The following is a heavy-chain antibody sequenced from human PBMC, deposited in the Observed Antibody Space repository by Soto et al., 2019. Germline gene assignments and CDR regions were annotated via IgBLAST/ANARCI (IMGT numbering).Heavy chain of an antibody. CDR3: AFLDTASSFDH. CDR1: GFTFSSYS. D-gene: IGHD5-18*01. CDR2: ISYAGSNK. Sequence: QVQLVESGGGVVQPGRSLRLSCAASGFTFSSYSMHWVRQAPGKGLECVAVISYAGSNKYYADSVKGRFTLSSDNSKTTLFLQMDSLRPEDTAVYYCAFLDTASSFDHWGQGTLVTVSS. J-gene: IGHJ4*02. V-gene: IGHV3-30-3*01.